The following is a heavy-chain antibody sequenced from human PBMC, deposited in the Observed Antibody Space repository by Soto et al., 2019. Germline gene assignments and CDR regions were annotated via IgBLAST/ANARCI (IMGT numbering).Heavy chain of an antibody. D-gene: IGHD3-9*01. Sequence: PGESLKISCKGSGYSFTSYWIGWVRQMPGKGLEWMGIIYPGDSDTRYSPSFQGQVTISADKSISTAYLQWSSLKASDTAMYYCARCGHYDILTGYHTYGMDVWGQGTTVTVSS. J-gene: IGHJ6*02. CDR3: ARCGHYDILTGYHTYGMDV. CDR1: GYSFTSYW. CDR2: IYPGDSDT. V-gene: IGHV5-51*01.